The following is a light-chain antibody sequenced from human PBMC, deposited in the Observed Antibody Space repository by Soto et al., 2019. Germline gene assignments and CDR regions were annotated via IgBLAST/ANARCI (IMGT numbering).Light chain of an antibody. Sequence: EIVLTQSPGTLSLSPGERATLSFRASQSVASNVAWYQQKPAQAPRLLMYDASSRATGIPDRFSGSGSGTDFTLTISRLEPEDFAVYYCQQYSSSRTFGQGTKVDIK. J-gene: IGKJ1*01. CDR1: QSVASN. CDR2: DAS. V-gene: IGKV3-20*01. CDR3: QQYSSSRT.